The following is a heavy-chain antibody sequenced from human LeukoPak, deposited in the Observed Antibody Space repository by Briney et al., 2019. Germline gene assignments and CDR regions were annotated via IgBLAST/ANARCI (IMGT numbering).Heavy chain of an antibody. J-gene: IGHJ4*02. CDR1: GGSFSGYY. CDR3: ARGSDTATVTGFDY. Sequence: SETLSLTCAVYGGSFSGYYWSWIRQPPGKGLEWIGEINHSGSTNYNPSLKSRVTISVDTSKNQFSLKLSSVTAADTAVYYCARGSDTATVTGFDYWGQGTLVTVSS. D-gene: IGHD5-18*01. CDR2: INHSGST. V-gene: IGHV4-34*01.